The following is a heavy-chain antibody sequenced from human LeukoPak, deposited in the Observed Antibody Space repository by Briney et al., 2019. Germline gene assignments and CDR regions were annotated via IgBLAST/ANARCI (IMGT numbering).Heavy chain of an antibody. V-gene: IGHV1-2*02. CDR2: SNPNSGGT. J-gene: IGHJ4*02. CDR3: ARDRANWNDPNFDY. D-gene: IGHD1-1*01. Sequence: GASVKVSCKASGYTFTGYYMHWVRQAPGQGLEWMWGSNPNSGGTNYAQKFQGRVTMTRDTSISTAYMELSRLRSDDTAVYYCARDRANWNDPNFDYWGQGTLVTVSS. CDR1: GYTFTGYY.